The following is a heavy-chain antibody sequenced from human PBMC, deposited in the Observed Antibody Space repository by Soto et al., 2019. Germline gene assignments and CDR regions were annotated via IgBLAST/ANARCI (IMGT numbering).Heavy chain of an antibody. Sequence: GASVKVSCKISGHTLTELSIHWVRQAPGKGLEWMGGFDPEGGEAIYAQKLQGRVTMTTDTSTSTAYMELRSLRSDDTAVYYCARGPASYYYDSSGYLNYWGQGTLVTVSS. V-gene: IGHV1-24*01. CDR3: ARGPASYYYDSSGYLNY. J-gene: IGHJ4*02. D-gene: IGHD3-22*01. CDR1: GHTLTELS. CDR2: FDPEGGEA.